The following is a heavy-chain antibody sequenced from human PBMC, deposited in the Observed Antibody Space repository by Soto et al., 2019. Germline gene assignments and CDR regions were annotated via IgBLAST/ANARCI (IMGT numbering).Heavy chain of an antibody. CDR3: ARSPRDSSNEMLFDT. V-gene: IGHV1-45*02. J-gene: IGHJ5*02. CDR1: GYTFTYRY. D-gene: IGHD3-22*01. CDR2: IMPWNGNT. Sequence: QMHLVQSGAEMKRTGSTLKLSCMASGYTFTYRYLHWVRQAPGQALEWMGWIMPWNGNTNYAPKFQDRATITRSSSLSSAYLELSSLRSDDTAMYYCARSPRDSSNEMLFDTWGQGTLVTVSS.